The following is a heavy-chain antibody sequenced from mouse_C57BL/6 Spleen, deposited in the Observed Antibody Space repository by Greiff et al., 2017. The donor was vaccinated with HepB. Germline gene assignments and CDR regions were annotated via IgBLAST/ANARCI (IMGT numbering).Heavy chain of an antibody. CDR3: ARDYGSVGDWYFDV. V-gene: IGHV1-80*01. D-gene: IGHD1-1*01. J-gene: IGHJ1*03. CDR2: IYPGDGDT. Sequence: VQLQQSGAELVKPGASVKISCKASGYAFSSYWMNWVKQRPGKGLEWIGQIYPGDGDTNYNGKFKGKATLTADKSSSTAYMQLSSLTSEDSAVYFCARDYGSVGDWYFDVWGTGTTVTVSS. CDR1: GYAFSSYW.